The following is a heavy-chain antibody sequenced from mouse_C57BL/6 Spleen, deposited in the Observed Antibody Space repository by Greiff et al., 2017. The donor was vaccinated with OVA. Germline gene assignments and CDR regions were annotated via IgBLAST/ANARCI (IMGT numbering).Heavy chain of an antibody. CDR1: GYTFTSYW. V-gene: IGHV1-52*01. D-gene: IGHD2-1*01. Sequence: QVQLQQPGAELVRPGSSVKLSCKASGYTFTSYWMHWVKQRPIQGLEWIGNIDPSDSDTHYNQKFKDKATLTVDKSSSTAYMQLSSLTSEDSAVYYCAREGSELDLLQNFDVWGTGTTVTVSS. J-gene: IGHJ1*03. CDR2: IDPSDSDT. CDR3: AREGSELDLLQNFDV.